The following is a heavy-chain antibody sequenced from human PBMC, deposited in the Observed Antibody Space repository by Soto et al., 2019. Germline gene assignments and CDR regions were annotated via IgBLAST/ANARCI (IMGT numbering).Heavy chain of an antibody. CDR3: ARSDRSGGSCYSDY. CDR1: VVSISSGDYY. D-gene: IGHD2-15*01. Sequence: SDTLSLTCTFSVVSISSGDYYCSWIRQPPGKGLEWIGYIYYSGSTYYNPSLKSRVTISVDTSKNQFSLRLSSVTAADTAVYYCARSDRSGGSCYSDYWGQGTLVTVS. CDR2: IYYSGST. V-gene: IGHV4-30-4*02. J-gene: IGHJ4*02.